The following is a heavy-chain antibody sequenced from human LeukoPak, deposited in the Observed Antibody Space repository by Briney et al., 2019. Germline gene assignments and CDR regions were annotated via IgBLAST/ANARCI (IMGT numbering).Heavy chain of an antibody. CDR1: GFTFSSYA. J-gene: IGHJ4*02. D-gene: IGHD3-16*02. Sequence: GGSLRLSCAASGFTFSSYAMSWVRQAPGKGLEWVSAISNSGGSTYYADSVKDRFTISRDNSKSTLYLQMNSLRAEDTAVYYCAKAPGGVIVWYDYWGQGTLVTVSS. CDR3: AKAPGGVIVWYDY. V-gene: IGHV3-23*01. CDR2: ISNSGGST.